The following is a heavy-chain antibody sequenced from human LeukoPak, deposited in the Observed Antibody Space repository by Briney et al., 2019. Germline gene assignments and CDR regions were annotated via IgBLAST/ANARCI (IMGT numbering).Heavy chain of an antibody. D-gene: IGHD3-22*01. Sequence: PGGSLRLSCAASGFTFSSYGMHWVRQAPGKGLEWVAFIRYDGSNKYYADSVKGRFTISRDNSKNTLYLQMNSLRAEDTAVYYCAKVIRLVNYYDSSGEHWGQGTLVTVSS. CDR3: AKVIRLVNYYDSSGEH. J-gene: IGHJ1*01. V-gene: IGHV3-30*02. CDR2: IRYDGSNK. CDR1: GFTFSSYG.